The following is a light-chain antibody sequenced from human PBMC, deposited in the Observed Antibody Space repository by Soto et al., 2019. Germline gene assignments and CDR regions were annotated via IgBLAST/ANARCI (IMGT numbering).Light chain of an antibody. Sequence: QSALTQPPSASGSPGQSVTISCTGTSSDVGGHNSVSWYQQYPGKAPKLMIYEVSKRPSGVPDRFSGSKSGNTASLTVSGLQAEDEADYYCNSYVDSNIYVFGTGTKVTVL. CDR1: SSDVGGHNS. J-gene: IGLJ1*01. V-gene: IGLV2-8*01. CDR2: EVS. CDR3: NSYVDSNIYV.